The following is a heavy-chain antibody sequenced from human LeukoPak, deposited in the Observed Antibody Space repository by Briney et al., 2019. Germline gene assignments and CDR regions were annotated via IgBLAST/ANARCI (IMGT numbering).Heavy chain of an antibody. V-gene: IGHV3-30*04. J-gene: IGHJ4*02. CDR2: ISFDGSNK. CDR3: ARNENSGWGYFDY. D-gene: IGHD5-12*01. CDR1: GFSFSSYA. Sequence: PGGSLRLSCAASGFSFSSYAVHWVRQAPGKGLEWVAVISFDGSNKYYADSVKGRFTISRDNSKDTLYLQMNSLRAEDTAVYYCARNENSGWGYFDYWGQGTLVTVSS.